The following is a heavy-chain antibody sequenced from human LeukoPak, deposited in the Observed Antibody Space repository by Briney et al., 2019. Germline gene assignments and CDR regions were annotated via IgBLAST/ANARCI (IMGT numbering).Heavy chain of an antibody. CDR3: ARFPYYDILTGYYIYAFDI. Sequence: KSSETLSLTCAVYGGSLSGYYWSWIRQPPGKGLEWIGEINHSGSTNYNPSLKSRVTISVDTSKNQFSLKLSSVTAADTAVYYCARFPYYDILTGYYIYAFDIWGQGTMVTVSS. J-gene: IGHJ3*02. D-gene: IGHD3-9*01. CDR2: INHSGST. V-gene: IGHV4-34*01. CDR1: GGSLSGYY.